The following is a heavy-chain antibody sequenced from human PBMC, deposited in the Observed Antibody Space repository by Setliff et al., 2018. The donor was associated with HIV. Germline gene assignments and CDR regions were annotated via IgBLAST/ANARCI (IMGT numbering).Heavy chain of an antibody. D-gene: IGHD4-17*01. J-gene: IGHJ4*02. CDR3: AKGAGFSGHYAFDH. CDR2: IYSTGST. V-gene: IGHV4-59*11. CDR1: GPSINIHY. Sequence: NPSETLSLTCTVSGPSINIHYWSWIRQSPGKAFEWIGYIYSTGSTNYNPSPQSRVTISMVASRNQFSLKVTSVTAADTAVYYCAKGAGFSGHYAFDHWGQGRQVTVSS.